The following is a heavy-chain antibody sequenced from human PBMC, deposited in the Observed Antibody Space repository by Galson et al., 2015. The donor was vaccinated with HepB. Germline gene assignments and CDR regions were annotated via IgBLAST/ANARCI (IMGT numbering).Heavy chain of an antibody. Sequence: SVKVSCKVSGYTLTELSMHWVRQAPGKGLEWMGGFDPEDGETIYAQKFQGRVTMTEDTSTDTAYMELSSLRSEDTAVYYCATRSAGTIDAFDIWGQGTMVTVSS. J-gene: IGHJ3*02. D-gene: IGHD6-13*01. CDR1: GYTLTELS. V-gene: IGHV1-24*01. CDR3: ATRSAGTIDAFDI. CDR2: FDPEDGET.